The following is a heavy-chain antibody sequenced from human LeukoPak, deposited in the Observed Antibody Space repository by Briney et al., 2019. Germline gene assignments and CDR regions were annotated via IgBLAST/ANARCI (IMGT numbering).Heavy chain of an antibody. CDR2: IKQDGGET. Sequence: GGSLRLSCAASGFTFSSYWMSWVRQAPGKGLEWVANIKQDGGETFYVDSVKGRFTISRDNAKNTLYLQMNSLRAEDTAVYYCAKDESGMIVVVTFDYWGQGTLVTVSS. CDR1: GFTFSSYW. D-gene: IGHD3-22*01. CDR3: AKDESGMIVVVTFDY. J-gene: IGHJ4*02. V-gene: IGHV3-7*01.